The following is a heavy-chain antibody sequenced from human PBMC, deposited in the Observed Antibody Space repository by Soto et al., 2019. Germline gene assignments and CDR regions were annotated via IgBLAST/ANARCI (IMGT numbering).Heavy chain of an antibody. CDR3: ARKRNPAVVLAGDGFDI. V-gene: IGHV3-23*01. CDR2: IGESGTPT. Sequence: SGGSLRLSCAASGFTFSSYAMKWVRQAPGKGLEWVSLIGESGTPTYYADSVKGRFTISRDNSGNTLYLEMYSLRAEDTAVYYCARKRNPAVVLAGDGFDIWGQGTMVTVS. D-gene: IGHD2-2*01. J-gene: IGHJ3*02. CDR1: GFTFSSYA.